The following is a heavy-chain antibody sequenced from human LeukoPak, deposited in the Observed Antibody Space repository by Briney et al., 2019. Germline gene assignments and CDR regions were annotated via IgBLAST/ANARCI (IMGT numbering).Heavy chain of an antibody. V-gene: IGHV1-18*01. J-gene: IGHJ4*02. Sequence: ASVKVSCKASGYTFTSYGISWVRQAPGQGLEWMGWISAYNGNTNYAQKLQGRVTMTTDTSTSAAYMELRSLRSDDTAVYYCARDHPRLRGRSGIDYWGQGTLVTVSS. D-gene: IGHD4-17*01. CDR3: ARDHPRLRGRSGIDY. CDR1: GYTFTSYG. CDR2: ISAYNGNT.